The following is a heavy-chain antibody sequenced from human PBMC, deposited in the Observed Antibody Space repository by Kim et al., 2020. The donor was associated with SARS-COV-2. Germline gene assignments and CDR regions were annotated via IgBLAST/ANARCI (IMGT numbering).Heavy chain of an antibody. Sequence: SETLSLTCTVSGGSISSSSYYWGWIRQPPGKGLEWIGSIYYSGSTYYNPSLKSRVTISVDTSKNQFSLKLSSVTAADTAVYYCARGSAATASDYFDYWGQGTLVTVSS. D-gene: IGHD6-25*01. CDR2: IYYSGST. J-gene: IGHJ4*02. CDR3: ARGSAATASDYFDY. V-gene: IGHV4-39*01. CDR1: GGSISSSSYY.